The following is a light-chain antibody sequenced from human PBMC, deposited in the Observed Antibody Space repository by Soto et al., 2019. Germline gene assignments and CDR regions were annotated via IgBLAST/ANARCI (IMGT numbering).Light chain of an antibody. CDR1: YSDIGGYNY. J-gene: IGLJ1*01. CDR3: TSYTTSNNFDYV. CDR2: DVT. V-gene: IGLV2-14*03. Sequence: QSVLTQPASVSGSPGQSITISCAGAYSDIGGYNYVSWYQQHPGKAPKLIIYDVTNRPSGVSNRFSGSKSGITASLTISGLQAEDEADYYCTSYTTSNNFDYVFGTGTKVTVL.